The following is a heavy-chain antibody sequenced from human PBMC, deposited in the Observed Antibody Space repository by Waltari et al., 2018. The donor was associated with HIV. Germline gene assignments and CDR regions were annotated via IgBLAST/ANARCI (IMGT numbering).Heavy chain of an antibody. CDR2: MDGGGVAA. CDR3: VKSHPLVTVKGSGFDS. V-gene: IGHV3-23*01. D-gene: IGHD3-3*01. CDR1: DFTFSRYA. J-gene: IGHJ3*02. Sequence: EVQLLESGGGLVQPGGSLRLSCVASDFTFSRYAMSWVRQAPGKGLEWLSAMDGGGVAAFYPDSAKGRFTISRDNSKNTLYLQMTSLRAEDTAVYYCVKSHPLVTVKGSGFDSWGQGTMVTVSS.